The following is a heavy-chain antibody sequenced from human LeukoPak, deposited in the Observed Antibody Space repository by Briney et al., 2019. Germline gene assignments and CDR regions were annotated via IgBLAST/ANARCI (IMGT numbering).Heavy chain of an antibody. Sequence: GRSLRLSCAASGFTFDDYAMHWVRQAPGKGLEWVSGISWNSGSIGYADSVKGRFTISRDNAKNSLYLQMNGLRAEDTALYYCATCRAVAGIRDYWGQGTLVTVSS. CDR1: GFTFDDYA. J-gene: IGHJ4*02. CDR2: ISWNSGSI. CDR3: ATCRAVAGIRDY. D-gene: IGHD6-19*01. V-gene: IGHV3-9*01.